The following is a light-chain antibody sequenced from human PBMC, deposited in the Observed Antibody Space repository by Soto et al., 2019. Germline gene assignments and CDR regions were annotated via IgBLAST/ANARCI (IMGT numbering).Light chain of an antibody. J-gene: IGKJ1*01. Sequence: DIVMTQTPLSLSVTPGQPASISCTSSQGLLHTDGKSYLSWYLQKPGQPPQLLISEVSDRFSGVPDRLSGRGSGTDFTLKISRVEAEDVGVYYCMQTIQLPWTFGQGTKVEMK. CDR3: MQTIQLPWT. V-gene: IGKV2D-29*01. CDR1: QGLLHTDGKSY. CDR2: EVS.